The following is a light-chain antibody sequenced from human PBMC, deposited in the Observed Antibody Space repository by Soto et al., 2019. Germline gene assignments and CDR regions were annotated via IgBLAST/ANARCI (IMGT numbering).Light chain of an antibody. CDR2: GAS. V-gene: IGKV3-20*01. J-gene: IGKJ1*01. CDR1: QSVTTTS. CDR3: QQYATPQET. Sequence: EIVLTQSPGTLSLSPGERATLSCRASQSVTTTSLAWYQQKPGQAPRLLIYGASSSTTDIQDRFSGSGSGTDFSLIISRLEPDEFAVYYCQQYATPQETFHRGTKVEI.